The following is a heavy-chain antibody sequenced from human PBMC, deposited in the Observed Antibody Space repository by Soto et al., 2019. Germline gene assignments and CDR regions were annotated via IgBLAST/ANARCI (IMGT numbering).Heavy chain of an antibody. V-gene: IGHV6-1*01. CDR1: GDSLFTNGVA. D-gene: IGHD6-13*01. J-gene: IGHJ3*02. CDR2: TYYRSKWSN. CDR3: ARGRHGSFDI. Sequence: QVQLQQSGPGLVKPSQTLSLTCAISGDSLFTNGVAWNWIRLSPSRGLEWLGRTYYRSKWSNDYAISLKSRITSNPDTSKTRCSLPLTSVAPADTAVYFCARGRHGSFDIWGQATMVTVSS.